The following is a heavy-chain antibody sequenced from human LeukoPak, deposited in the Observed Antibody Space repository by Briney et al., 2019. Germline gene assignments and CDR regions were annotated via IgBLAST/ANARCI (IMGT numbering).Heavy chain of an antibody. CDR2: ISYDGTDE. D-gene: IGHD1-7*01. V-gene: IGHV3-30*01. CDR3: ARGGVVTGTKYALEY. Sequence: GSLRLSCTASGFIFSYYAMHWVRQAPGKGLEWVAIISYDGTDENFADSVEGRFTISRDNSMNTLYLQMNSLRHEDTAVHFCARGGVVTGTKYALEYWGQGTLVTVSS. J-gene: IGHJ4*02. CDR1: GFIFSYYA.